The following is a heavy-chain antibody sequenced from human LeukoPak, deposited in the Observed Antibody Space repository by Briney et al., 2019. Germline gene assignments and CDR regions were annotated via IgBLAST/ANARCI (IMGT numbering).Heavy chain of an antibody. CDR3: ARQHSSWSSSTFDY. CDR2: INHSGST. Sequence: PSETLSLTCAVYGGSFSGYYWSWIRQPPGKGLEWIGEINHSGSTNYNPSLKSRVTISVDTSKNQFSLKLSSVTAADTAAYYCARQHSSWSSSTFDYWGQGTLVTVSS. J-gene: IGHJ4*02. CDR1: GGSFSGYY. V-gene: IGHV4-34*01. D-gene: IGHD6-13*01.